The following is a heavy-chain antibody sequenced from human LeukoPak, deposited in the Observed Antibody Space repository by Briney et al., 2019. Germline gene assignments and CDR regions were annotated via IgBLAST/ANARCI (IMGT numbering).Heavy chain of an antibody. D-gene: IGHD1-1*01. J-gene: IGHJ4*02. CDR1: GFTFSSYS. V-gene: IGHV3-21*01. Sequence: PGGSLRLSCAASGFTFSSYSMNWVRQALGKGLEWVSSINSGSTYTYYTESVKGRFTVSRDNAKNSLFLQMNSLRAEDTAIYYCARSLTTLTYEGYWGQGTLVTVSS. CDR2: INSGSTYT. CDR3: ARSLTTLTYEGY.